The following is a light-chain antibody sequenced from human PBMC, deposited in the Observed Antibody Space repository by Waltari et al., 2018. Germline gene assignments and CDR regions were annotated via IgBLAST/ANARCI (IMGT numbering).Light chain of an antibody. V-gene: IGKV3-11*01. Sequence: EVVLTQSPATLSLSPGDRATLSCRASQIVTTDLAWYQQRRGQAPRLLIYDASARATGIPARFSGSGSGTDFTLTISGLEPEDVAVYYCHQRSNWPLTFGPGTKVDFK. CDR3: HQRSNWPLT. CDR1: QIVTTD. CDR2: DAS. J-gene: IGKJ3*01.